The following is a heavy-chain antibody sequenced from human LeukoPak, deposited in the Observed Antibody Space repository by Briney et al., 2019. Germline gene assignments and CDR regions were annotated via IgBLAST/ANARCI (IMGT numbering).Heavy chain of an antibody. J-gene: IGHJ5*02. V-gene: IGHV3-21*01. Sequence: NAGGSLRLSCAASEFSFSSYTMNWVRQAPGKGLEWVSSISSTSAYIYYADSVKGRFTISRDNAKNSLYLQMNSLRAEDTALYYCARGMTRSGFDPWGQGTLVTVSS. D-gene: IGHD3-3*01. CDR2: ISSTSAYI. CDR3: ARGMTRSGFDP. CDR1: EFSFSSYT.